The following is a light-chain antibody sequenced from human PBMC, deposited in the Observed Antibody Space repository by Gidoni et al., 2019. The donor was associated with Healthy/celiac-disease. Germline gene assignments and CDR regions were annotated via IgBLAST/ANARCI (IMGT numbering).Light chain of an antibody. CDR3: QSYDSSLSGSRV. J-gene: IGLJ2*01. Sequence: QSVLTQPPSVSGAPGQRVTISCTGSSSNIGAGYDVHGYQQLPGTAPKLHIYGNSNRPSGVPDRFSGSKSGTSASLAITGLQAEDEADYYCQSYDSSLSGSRVFGGGTKLTVL. V-gene: IGLV1-40*01. CDR2: GNS. CDR1: SSNIGAGYD.